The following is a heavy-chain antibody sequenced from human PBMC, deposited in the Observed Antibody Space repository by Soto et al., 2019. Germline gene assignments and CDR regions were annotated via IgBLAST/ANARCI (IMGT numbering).Heavy chain of an antibody. CDR2: IYYSGST. CDR3: ARDYYDSSGYSDDAFDI. V-gene: IGHV4-59*01. D-gene: IGHD3-22*01. CDR1: GGSISSYY. Sequence: SETLSLTCTVSGGSISSYYWSWIRQPPGKGLEWIGYIYYSGSTNYNPSLKSRVTISVDTSKNQFSLKLSSVTAADTAVYYCARDYYDSSGYSDDAFDIWGQGKMVTVSS. J-gene: IGHJ3*02.